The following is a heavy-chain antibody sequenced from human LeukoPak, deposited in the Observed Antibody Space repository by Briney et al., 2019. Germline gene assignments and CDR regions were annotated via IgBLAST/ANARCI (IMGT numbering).Heavy chain of an antibody. CDR1: GGSFSGYY. CDR3: ARDGSRVRYCSGGSCYRPLNWFDP. V-gene: IGHV4-34*01. D-gene: IGHD2-15*01. J-gene: IGHJ5*02. Sequence: PSETLSLTCAVYGGSFSGYYWSWIRQPPGKGLEWIGEINHSGSTNYNPSLKSQVTISVDTSKNQFSLKLSSVTAADTAVYYCARDGSRVRYCSGGSCYRPLNWFDPWGQGTLVTVSS. CDR2: INHSGST.